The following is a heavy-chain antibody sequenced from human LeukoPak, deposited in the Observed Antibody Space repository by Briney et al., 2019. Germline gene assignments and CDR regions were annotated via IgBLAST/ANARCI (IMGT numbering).Heavy chain of an antibody. Sequence: GRSLRLSCAASGFTFSSYGMHGVRQAPGKGLEWVAVIWYDGSNKYYADSVKGRFTISRDNSKNTLYLQMNSLRAEDTAVYYCARLQGDYDIPEGAFDIWGQGTMVTVSS. V-gene: IGHV3-33*01. D-gene: IGHD4-17*01. CDR1: GFTFSSYG. J-gene: IGHJ3*02. CDR2: IWYDGSNK. CDR3: ARLQGDYDIPEGAFDI.